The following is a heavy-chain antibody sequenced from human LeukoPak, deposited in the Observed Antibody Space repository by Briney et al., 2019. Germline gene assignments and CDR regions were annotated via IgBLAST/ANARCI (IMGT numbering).Heavy chain of an antibody. Sequence: ASVKVSCKASGYTFTSYAISWVRQAPGQGLEWMGWINPNSGGTNYAQKFQGRVTMTRDTSISTAYMELSRLRSDDTAVYYCASLGYCSGTSCSDTEWGQGTLVTVSS. CDR3: ASLGYCSGTSCSDTE. CDR2: INPNSGGT. J-gene: IGHJ4*02. CDR1: GYTFTSYA. D-gene: IGHD2-2*01. V-gene: IGHV1-2*02.